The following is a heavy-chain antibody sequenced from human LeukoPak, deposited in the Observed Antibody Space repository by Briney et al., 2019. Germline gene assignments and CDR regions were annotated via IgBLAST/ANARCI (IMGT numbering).Heavy chain of an antibody. J-gene: IGHJ5*02. CDR3: TRDYGDGLDPYNWFDP. CDR2: IRSKAYGGTT. V-gene: IGHV3-49*03. D-gene: IGHD4-17*01. CDR1: GFTFGDYA. Sequence: GGSLRLSCTASGFTFGDYAMSWFRQAPGKGLEWVGFIRSKAYGGTTEYAASVKGRFTISRDDSKSIAYLQMNSLKTEDTAVYYCTRDYGDGLDPYNWFDPWGQGTLVTVSS.